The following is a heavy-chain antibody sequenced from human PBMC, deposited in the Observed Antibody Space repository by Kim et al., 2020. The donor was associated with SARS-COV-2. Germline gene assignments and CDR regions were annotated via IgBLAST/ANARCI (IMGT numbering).Heavy chain of an antibody. CDR2: IYKTGA. CDR1: DGSVSSDSHY. Sequence: SETLSLTCIVSDGSVSSDSHYWTWIRQPPGKGLEWVGNIYKTGANYNPSLQSRLTILIDSAKNQFSLTLRSVTSADTALYYCATGNYDFWNGYYGSYF. J-gene: IGHJ4*01. D-gene: IGHD3-3*01. V-gene: IGHV4-61*01. CDR3: ATGNYDFWNGYYGSYF.